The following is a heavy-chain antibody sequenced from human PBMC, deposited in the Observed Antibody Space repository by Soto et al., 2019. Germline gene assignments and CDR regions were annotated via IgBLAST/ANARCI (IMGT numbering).Heavy chain of an antibody. CDR1: GFTFSSYA. V-gene: IGHV3-23*01. Sequence: EGSLRLSCAASGFTFSSYAMSWVRQAPGKGLEWVSAISGSGGSTYYADSVKGRVTISRDNSKNTLYLQMNSLRAEDTAVYYCAKGTGYSSGWYSDYFDYWGQGTLVTVSS. D-gene: IGHD6-19*01. CDR3: AKGTGYSSGWYSDYFDY. J-gene: IGHJ4*02. CDR2: ISGSGGST.